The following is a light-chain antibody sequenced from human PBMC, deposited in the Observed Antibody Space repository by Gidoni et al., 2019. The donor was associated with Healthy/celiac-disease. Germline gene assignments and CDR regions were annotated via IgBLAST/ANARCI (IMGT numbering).Light chain of an antibody. J-gene: IGKJ1*01. V-gene: IGKV3-20*01. CDR2: GAS. CDR1: QSVSSSY. Sequence: ILLTQSHGTLSLSPGERATLSCRASQSVSSSYLAWYQQKPGQAPRLLIYGASSRATGIPDRFSGSGSGTDFTLTISRLEPEDFAVYYCQQYGSSTWTFGQGTKVEIK. CDR3: QQYGSSTWT.